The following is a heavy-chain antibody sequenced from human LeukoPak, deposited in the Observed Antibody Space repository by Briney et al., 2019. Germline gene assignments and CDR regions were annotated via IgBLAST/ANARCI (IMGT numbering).Heavy chain of an antibody. CDR3: AKDITGTSAAYNWFDP. CDR2: INHSGST. Sequence: SSETLSLTCAVYGGSFSGYYWSWIRQPPGKGLEWIGEINHSGSTNYNPSLKSRVTISVDTSKNQFSLKLSSVTAADTAVYYCAKDITGTSAAYNWFDPWGQGTLVTVSS. D-gene: IGHD1-20*01. J-gene: IGHJ5*02. CDR1: GGSFSGYY. V-gene: IGHV4-34*01.